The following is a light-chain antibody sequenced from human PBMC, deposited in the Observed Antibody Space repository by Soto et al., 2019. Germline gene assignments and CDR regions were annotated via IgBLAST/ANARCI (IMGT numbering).Light chain of an antibody. CDR1: NIGSKS. V-gene: IGLV3-21*04. CDR3: QVWDSSSDQRNV. CDR2: DDN. J-gene: IGLJ6*01. Sequence: SYELTQPPSVSVAPGKTARITCGGNNIGSKSVHWYQQKPGQAPVVVIYDDNDRPSGIPERFSGSNFGNTATLTISRVEAGDEADYYCQVWDSSSDQRNVFGSGTLLTVL.